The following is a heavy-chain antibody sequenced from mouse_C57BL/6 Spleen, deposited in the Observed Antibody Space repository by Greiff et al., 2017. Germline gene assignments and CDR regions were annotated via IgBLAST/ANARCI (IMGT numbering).Heavy chain of an antibody. J-gene: IGHJ2*01. CDR2: ISDGGSYT. CDR3: ARDRGRGYFDY. V-gene: IGHV5-4*01. D-gene: IGHD1-1*01. Sequence: EVNLVESGGGLVKPGGSLKLSCAASGFTFSSYAMPWVRQTPEKRLAWVATISDGGSYTYYPDNVKGRFTISRDNAKNNLYLQMSHLKSEDTAMYYCARDRGRGYFDYWGQGTTLTVSS. CDR1: GFTFSSYA.